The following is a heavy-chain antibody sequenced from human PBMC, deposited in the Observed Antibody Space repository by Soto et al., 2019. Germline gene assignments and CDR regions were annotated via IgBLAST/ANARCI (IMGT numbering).Heavy chain of an antibody. CDR1: GGSISSYY. CDR3: AGENPPAFYDSSGYYPFDY. Sequence: PSETLSLTCTVSGGSISSYYWSWIRQPPGKGLEWIGYIYYSGSTNYNPSLKSRVTISVDTSKNQFSLKLSSVTAADTAVYYCAGENPPAFYDSSGYYPFDYWGQGTLVTVSS. D-gene: IGHD3-22*01. CDR2: IYYSGST. J-gene: IGHJ4*02. V-gene: IGHV4-59*01.